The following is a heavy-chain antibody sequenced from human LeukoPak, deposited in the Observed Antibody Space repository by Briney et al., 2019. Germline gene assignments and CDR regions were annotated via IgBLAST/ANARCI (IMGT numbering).Heavy chain of an antibody. Sequence: SETLSLTCTVSGYSISSGYYWGWIRQPPGKGLEWIGYIYYNGNTNYNPSLKGRVTISVDSSKNQFSLKLSSVTAADTAMFYCARGLGPGNWFDPWGQGTLVTVSS. D-gene: IGHD3-10*01. CDR2: IYYNGNT. J-gene: IGHJ5*02. CDR3: ARGLGPGNWFDP. CDR1: GYSISSGYY. V-gene: IGHV4-38-2*02.